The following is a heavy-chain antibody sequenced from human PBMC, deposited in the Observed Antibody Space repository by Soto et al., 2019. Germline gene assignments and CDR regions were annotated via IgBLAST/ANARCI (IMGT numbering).Heavy chain of an antibody. CDR3: VKRWGAPRNWLAP. J-gene: IGHJ5*02. CDR2: INPSGGST. CDR1: GYTFTSYY. V-gene: IGHV1-46*03. Sequence: ASVKVSCKASGYTFTSYYMHWVRQAPGQGLEWMGIINPSGGSTSYAQKFQGRVTMTRDTSTRTVYMELSSLRSEDTAVYYCVKRWGAPRNWLAPRGQGYLDTGSS. D-gene: IGHD1-26*01.